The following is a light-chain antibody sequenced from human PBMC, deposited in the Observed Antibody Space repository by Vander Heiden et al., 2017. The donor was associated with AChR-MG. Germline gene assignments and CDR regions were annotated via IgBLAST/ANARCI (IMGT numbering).Light chain of an antibody. Sequence: PGQSPVVLIYEDIERPSGIPKRCSGSSSGTIVTLTISGVQAEDEADYCCLSADSCSTDVVFGGGTKLSVL. V-gene: IGLV3-16*01. J-gene: IGLJ2*01. CDR3: LSADSCSTDVV. CDR2: EDI.